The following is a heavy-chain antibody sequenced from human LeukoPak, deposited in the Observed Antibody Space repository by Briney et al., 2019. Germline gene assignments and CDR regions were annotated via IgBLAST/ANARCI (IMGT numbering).Heavy chain of an antibody. CDR2: INPNTGGT. CDR1: GYTFTGQD. V-gene: IGHV1-2*02. CDR3: ASYPRYMSSPPFDY. D-gene: IGHD5-12*01. J-gene: IGHJ4*01. Sequence: ASVKVSCKASGYTFTGQDMHWVRQAPGQGLEWMGWINPNTGGTNYAQKFQGRVTMTRDTTISTAYMELSWLTSDDTAVYYCASYPRYMSSPPFDYWGQEPWSPSPQ.